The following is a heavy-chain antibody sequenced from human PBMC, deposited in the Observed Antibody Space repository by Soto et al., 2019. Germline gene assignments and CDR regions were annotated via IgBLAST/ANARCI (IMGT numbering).Heavy chain of an antibody. D-gene: IGHD2-8*01. CDR1: GFTFKNYD. J-gene: IGHJ6*02. CDR2: IGNSGDT. CDR3: VRAGVAPYYYYGMDV. V-gene: IGHV3-13*01. Sequence: GGSLRLSCAASGFTFKNYDMYWVHQAPGKGLEWVSSIGNSGDTNYAGSVKGRFTISRENDRNALYLQMNSLRGGDTAVYFCVRAGVAPYYYYGMDVWGQGTTVTVSS.